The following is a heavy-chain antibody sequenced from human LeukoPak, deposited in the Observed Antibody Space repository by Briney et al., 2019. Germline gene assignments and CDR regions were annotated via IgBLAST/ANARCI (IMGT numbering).Heavy chain of an antibody. V-gene: IGHV4-59*08. CDR2: IYYSGST. J-gene: IGHJ4*02. CDR1: GGSISSYY. Sequence: SSETLSLTCTVSGGSISSYYWSWIRQPPGKGLEWIGYIYYSGSTNYNPSLKGRVTLSVDTSKNQFSLKLSSVTAADTAVYYCARRRGADFDYWGQGTLVTASS. CDR3: ARRRGADFDY. D-gene: IGHD1-26*01.